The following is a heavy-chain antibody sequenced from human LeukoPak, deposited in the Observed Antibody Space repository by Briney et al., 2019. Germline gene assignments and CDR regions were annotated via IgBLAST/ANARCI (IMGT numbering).Heavy chain of an antibody. D-gene: IGHD1-14*01. CDR2: IGSSSSTI. J-gene: IGHJ4*02. V-gene: IGHV3-48*04. CDR3: ARERETFGIIDS. Sequence: GGSLRLSCAASGFSFPTHSFHWVRQSPGKGLEWVAYIGSSSSTIYQAKSMKGRISISRDNAKNSLFLQMSSLSVEDTAVYYCARERETFGIIDSWGQGTLVAVSS. CDR1: GFSFPTHS.